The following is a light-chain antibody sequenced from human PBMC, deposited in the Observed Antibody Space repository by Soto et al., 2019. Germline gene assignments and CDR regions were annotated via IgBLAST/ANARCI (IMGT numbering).Light chain of an antibody. CDR1: SSNIGAGYD. CDR2: GDT. Sequence: QSVLTQPPSVSVAPGQRVTISCTGSSSNIGAGYDVQWYQQLPGTAPKLLIYGDTNRPSGVPDRFSGSNSGTSASLAITGLQAEDESDYYCQSYDSSLSGSVFGGGTKLTVL. V-gene: IGLV1-40*01. CDR3: QSYDSSLSGSV. J-gene: IGLJ3*02.